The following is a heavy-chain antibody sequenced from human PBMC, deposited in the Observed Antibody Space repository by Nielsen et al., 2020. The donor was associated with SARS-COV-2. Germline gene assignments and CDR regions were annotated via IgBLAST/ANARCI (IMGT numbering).Heavy chain of an antibody. J-gene: IGHJ4*02. CDR3: ARESSCGGGNCHLDS. Sequence: ASVKVSCKASGYTFTNYYFHWVRQAPGQGLEWVGYISPSGGNTKYAQKFQGRLTITRDTSTSTVYMELSSLRSEDTAVYYCARESSCGGGNCHLDSWGQGSLVTVSS. V-gene: IGHV1-46*01. CDR2: ISPSGGNT. D-gene: IGHD2-15*01. CDR1: GYTFTNYY.